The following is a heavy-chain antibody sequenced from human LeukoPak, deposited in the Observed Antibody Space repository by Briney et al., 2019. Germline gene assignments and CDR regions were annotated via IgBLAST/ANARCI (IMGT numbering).Heavy chain of an antibody. J-gene: IGHJ4*02. V-gene: IGHV1-69*13. D-gene: IGHD4-11*01. Sequence: SVKVSCTASGGTFSSYAIGWVRQAPGQGLEWMGGIIPIFGTANYAQKFQGRVTITADESTSTAYMELSSLRSDDTAVYYCARDRRTTVSERATNFDYWGQGTLVTVSS. CDR2: IIPIFGTA. CDR1: GGTFSSYA. CDR3: ARDRRTTVSERATNFDY.